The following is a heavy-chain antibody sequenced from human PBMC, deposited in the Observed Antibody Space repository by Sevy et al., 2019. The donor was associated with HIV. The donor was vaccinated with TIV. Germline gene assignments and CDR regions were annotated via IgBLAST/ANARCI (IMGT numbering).Heavy chain of an antibody. D-gene: IGHD3-22*01. CDR1: GFTVSSNY. J-gene: IGHJ3*02. CDR2: IYSGGST. V-gene: IGHV3-53*01. CDR3: ARGSSSGYHDAFDI. Sequence: GGSLRLSCAASGFTVSSNYMSWVRQAPGKGLEWVSVIYSGGSTYYADSVKGRFTISRDNSKNTLYLQMNSLRAEDTAVYYCARGSSSGYHDAFDIWGQGTMVTVSS.